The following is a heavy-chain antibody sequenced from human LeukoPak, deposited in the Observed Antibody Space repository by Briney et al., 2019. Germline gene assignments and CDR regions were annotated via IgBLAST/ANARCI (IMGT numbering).Heavy chain of an antibody. CDR1: GFTFSSYA. J-gene: IGHJ5*02. V-gene: IGHV3-30*04. CDR2: ISYDGSNK. Sequence: PGGSLRLSCAASGFTFSSYAMHWVRQAPGKGLEWVAVISYDGSNKYYADSVKGRFTISRDNSKNTLYLQMNSLRAEDTAVYYCARDSSSVRSSQSNWFDPWGQGTLVTVSS. D-gene: IGHD6-13*01. CDR3: ARDSSSVRSSQSNWFDP.